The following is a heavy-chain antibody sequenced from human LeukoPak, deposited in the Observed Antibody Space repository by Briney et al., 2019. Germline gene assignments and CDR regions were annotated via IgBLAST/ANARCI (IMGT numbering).Heavy chain of an antibody. V-gene: IGHV1-18*01. CDR3: ARTRPTWEGWGFDY. J-gene: IGHJ4*02. CDR1: GYSFTSFG. D-gene: IGHD1-26*01. CDR2: ISPSDGNT. Sequence: ASVKVSCKASGYSFTSFGITWVRQAPGRGLERMGWISPSDGNTNYAQNLQGRVTMTTDTSTTTAYMDLRSLRFDDTAVYYCARTRPTWEGWGFDYWGQGSLVTVAS.